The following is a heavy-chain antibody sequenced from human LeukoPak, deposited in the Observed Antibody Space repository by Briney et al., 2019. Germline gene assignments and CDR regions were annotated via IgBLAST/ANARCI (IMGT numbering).Heavy chain of an antibody. Sequence: GGSLRLSCAASGLTFSSNYMNWVRQAPGKGLEWVSALYIGGNTYYADSVRGRFTISRDNSKNTLYLQMNSLKTEDTAVYYCSGWLQLTGPVFDYWGQGTLVTVSS. J-gene: IGHJ4*02. D-gene: IGHD5-24*01. V-gene: IGHV3-53*01. CDR1: GLTFSSNY. CDR2: LYIGGNT. CDR3: SGWLQLTGPVFDY.